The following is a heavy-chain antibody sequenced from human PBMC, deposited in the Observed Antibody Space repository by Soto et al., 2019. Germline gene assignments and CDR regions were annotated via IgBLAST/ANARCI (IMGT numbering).Heavy chain of an antibody. CDR1: GFTFSSYW. CDR2: INSDGSSA. J-gene: IGHJ4*02. CDR3: ARAYSSSWYYFDY. D-gene: IGHD6-13*01. V-gene: IGHV3-74*03. Sequence: EVQLVESGGGLAQPGGSLRLSCAASGFTFSSYWTHWVRQAPGKGLVWVSHINSDGSSATYADSVKGRFTISRDNAKNTLYLQMNSLRAEDTAVYYCARAYSSSWYYFDYWGQGTLVTVSS.